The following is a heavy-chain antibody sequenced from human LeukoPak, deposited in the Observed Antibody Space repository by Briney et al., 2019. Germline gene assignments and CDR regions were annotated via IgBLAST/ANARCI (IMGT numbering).Heavy chain of an antibody. Sequence: SETLSLTCTVSGYSITTNYYWAWIRQSPGTGLEWIGSVYHNGETYHNPSLKSRVIISVDTSKNEFSLRLTSVTAADTAVYYCVTPRSWELSDMAVWGKGTTVTVSS. J-gene: IGHJ6*03. CDR3: VTPRSWELSDMAV. CDR2: VYHNGET. D-gene: IGHD1-26*01. CDR1: GYSITTNYY. V-gene: IGHV4-38-2*02.